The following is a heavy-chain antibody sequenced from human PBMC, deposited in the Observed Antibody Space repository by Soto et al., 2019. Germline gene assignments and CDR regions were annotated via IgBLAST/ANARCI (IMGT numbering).Heavy chain of an antibody. CDR1: GYTFTSYG. J-gene: IGHJ5*02. D-gene: IGHD4-17*01. CDR3: ARVGGDYGDYWFDP. CDR2: ISAYNGNT. Sequence: ASVKVSCKASGYTFTSYGISWVRQAPGQGLEWMGWISAYNGNTNYAQKLQGRVTMTTDTSTSTAYMELRGLRSDDTAVYYCARVGGDYGDYWFDPWGQGTLVTVSS. V-gene: IGHV1-18*01.